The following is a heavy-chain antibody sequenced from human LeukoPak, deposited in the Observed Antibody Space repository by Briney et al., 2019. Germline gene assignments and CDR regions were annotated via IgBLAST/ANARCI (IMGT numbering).Heavy chain of an antibody. V-gene: IGHV3-66*01. CDR2: IYIDGNT. D-gene: IGHD5-24*01. J-gene: IGHJ4*02. Sequence: GGSLRLSSAASGFTVSRNYMSWVRQAPGKGLEWVSVIYIDGNTYYADSVRGRFTISRDNSKNTVYLQMNSLRAEDTAVYYCARGDGYNFFDSWGQGTLVTVSS. CDR1: GFTVSRNY. CDR3: ARGDGYNFFDS.